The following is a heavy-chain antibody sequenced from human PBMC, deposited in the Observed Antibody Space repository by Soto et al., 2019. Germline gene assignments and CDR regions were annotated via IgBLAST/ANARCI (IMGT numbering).Heavy chain of an antibody. J-gene: IGHJ6*03. Sequence: SETLSLTXTVSGGSIRSFYWSWSRQPPGEGLEWIGYISNSGSTKYNSSLESRVIISVDTSKNQVSLKLSSVTAADTAVYYCARSDLRIFGVGHHYYMDVWGKGTTVTVSS. CDR2: ISNSGST. D-gene: IGHD3-3*01. V-gene: IGHV4-59*08. CDR1: GGSIRSFY. CDR3: ARSDLRIFGVGHHYYMDV.